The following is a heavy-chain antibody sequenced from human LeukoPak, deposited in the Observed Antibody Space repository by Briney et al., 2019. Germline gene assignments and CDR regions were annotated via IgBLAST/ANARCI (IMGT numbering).Heavy chain of an antibody. CDR1: GGTFSSYA. CDR3: ARGVRRGTSNWFDP. Sequence: GSSVKVSCKASGGTFSSYAISWVRQAPGQGLEWMGGIIPIFGTANYAQKFQGRVTMTRDMSTSTVYMELSSLRSEDTAVYYCARGVRRGTSNWFDPWGQGTLVTVSS. CDR2: IIPIFGTA. V-gene: IGHV1-69*05. J-gene: IGHJ5*02. D-gene: IGHD3-16*01.